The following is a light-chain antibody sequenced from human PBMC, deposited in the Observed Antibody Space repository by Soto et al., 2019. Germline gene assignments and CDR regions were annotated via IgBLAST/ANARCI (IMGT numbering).Light chain of an antibody. Sequence: QSALTQPASVFGSPGQSITISWTGTSSDVGGYIFVSWYQQLPGKAPKLMIYEGTSRPSGVANRFSGSKSGNTASLTISGLQPEDEADYYCSSYTTSSTVVFGTGTKVTVL. CDR1: SSDVGGYIF. J-gene: IGLJ1*01. CDR3: SSYTTSSTVV. CDR2: EGT. V-gene: IGLV2-14*03.